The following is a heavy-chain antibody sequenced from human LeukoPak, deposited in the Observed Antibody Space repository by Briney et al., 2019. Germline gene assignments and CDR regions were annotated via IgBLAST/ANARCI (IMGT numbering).Heavy chain of an antibody. CDR1: GGSISSSNW. CDR2: IYHSGST. D-gene: IGHD1-26*01. Sequence: PSETLSLTCAVSGGSISSSNWWSWVRQPPGKGLEWIGEIYHSGSTNYNPSLKSRVTISVDKSKNQFSLKLSSVTAADTAVYYCAREIVGATTSYFDYWGQGTLVTVSS. CDR3: AREIVGATTSYFDY. V-gene: IGHV4-4*02. J-gene: IGHJ4*02.